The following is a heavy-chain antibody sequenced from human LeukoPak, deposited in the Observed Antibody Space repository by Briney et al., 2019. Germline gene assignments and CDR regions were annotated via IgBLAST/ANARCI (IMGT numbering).Heavy chain of an antibody. J-gene: IGHJ3*02. Sequence: SETLSLTCTVSGGSISSSSYYWGWIRQPPGKGLEWIGSIYYSGSTYYNPSLKSRVTISVDTSKNQFSLKLSSVTAADTAVYYCARLGSLRAFDIWGQGTMVTVSS. CDR2: IYYSGST. CDR3: ARLGSLRAFDI. V-gene: IGHV4-39*01. D-gene: IGHD2-15*01. CDR1: GGSISSSSYY.